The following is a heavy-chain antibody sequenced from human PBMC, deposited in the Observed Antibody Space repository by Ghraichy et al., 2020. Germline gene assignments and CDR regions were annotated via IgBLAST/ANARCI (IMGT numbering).Heavy chain of an antibody. Sequence: GGSLRLSCAASGFTVSSNYMSWVRQAPGKGLEWVSVIYSGGSTYYADSVKGRFTISRDNSKNTLYLQMNSLRAEDTAVYYCARSSSGWPVSDYWGQGTLVTVSS. CDR2: IYSGGST. CDR1: GFTVSSNY. V-gene: IGHV3-66*01. D-gene: IGHD6-19*01. J-gene: IGHJ4*02. CDR3: ARSSSGWPVSDY.